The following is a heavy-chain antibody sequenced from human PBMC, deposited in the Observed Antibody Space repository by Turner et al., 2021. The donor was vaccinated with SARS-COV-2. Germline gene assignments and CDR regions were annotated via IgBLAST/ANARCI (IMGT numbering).Heavy chain of an antibody. J-gene: IGHJ3*02. V-gene: IGHV2-5*02. CDR3: ARSSVGVITGAFDI. CDR1: GFSLTPSGVG. Sequence: QITLKESGPTLVKPTQTLTLTFTFSGFSLTPSGVGVGLIRQPPGKALEWLALIYWEDDKRYSPSLKSRLTITKDTSKNQVVLTMTNMDPVDTATYYCARSSVGVITGAFDIWGQGTMVTVSS. CDR2: IYWEDDK. D-gene: IGHD3-22*01.